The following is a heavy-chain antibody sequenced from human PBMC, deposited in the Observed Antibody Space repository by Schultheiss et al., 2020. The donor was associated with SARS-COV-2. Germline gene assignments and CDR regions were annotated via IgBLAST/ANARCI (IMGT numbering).Heavy chain of an antibody. V-gene: IGHV5-51*01. CDR1: GYSFTSYW. CDR2: IYPGDSDT. D-gene: IGHD3-22*01. J-gene: IGHJ3*02. Sequence: KVSCKGSGYSFTSYWIGWVRQMPGKGLEWMGIIYPGDSDTRYSPSFQGQVTISADKSISTAYLQWSSLKASDTAMYYCARLSYDSSGYSSGAFDIWGQGTMVTVSS. CDR3: ARLSYDSSGYSSGAFDI.